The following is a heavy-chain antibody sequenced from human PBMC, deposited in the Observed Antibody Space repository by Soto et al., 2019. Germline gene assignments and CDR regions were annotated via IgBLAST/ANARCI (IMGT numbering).Heavy chain of an antibody. Sequence: QVQLVQSGAEVKKPGASVKVSCKASGYTFTRSGISWVRQAPGQGLEWMGWISTYNGDTNYAQTFQGRVTRTTDTPXXRVHMEVRSPRSDDTAVYYCAREGVAPYDYYGMDVWGQGTPVTVSS. CDR1: GYTFTRSG. D-gene: IGHD2-2*01. J-gene: IGHJ6*02. CDR3: AREGVAPYDYYGMDV. CDR2: ISTYNGDT. V-gene: IGHV1-18*01.